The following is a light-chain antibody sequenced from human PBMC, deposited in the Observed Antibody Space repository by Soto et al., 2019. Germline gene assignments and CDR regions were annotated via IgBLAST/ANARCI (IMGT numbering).Light chain of an antibody. J-gene: IGLJ2*01. CDR1: SSDVGNYAY. CDR3: TSYAGSNKLV. CDR2: EVN. Sequence: QSALTQPPSASGSPGQSVTISCTGTSSDVGNYAYVSWYQQHPGKAPKLMIYEVNKRPSGVPDRFSGSKSGNTASLTVSGLQAEDEADYYCTSYAGSNKLVFGGGTKLTVL. V-gene: IGLV2-8*01.